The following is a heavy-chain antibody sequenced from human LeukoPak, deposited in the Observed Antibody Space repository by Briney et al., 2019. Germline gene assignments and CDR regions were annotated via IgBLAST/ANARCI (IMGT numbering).Heavy chain of an antibody. J-gene: IGHJ6*03. V-gene: IGHV3-48*01. D-gene: IGHD4-17*01. CDR3: ARQGTVTTGHYYYMDV. CDR1: GFTFSTYS. CDR2: ISSSSSTI. Sequence: PGGSLRLSCAASGFTFSTYSMNWVRQAPGKGLEWVSYISSSSSTIYYADSVKGRFTISRDNAKNSLYLQMNSLRAEGTAVYYCARQGTVTTGHYYYMDVWGKGTTVTVSS.